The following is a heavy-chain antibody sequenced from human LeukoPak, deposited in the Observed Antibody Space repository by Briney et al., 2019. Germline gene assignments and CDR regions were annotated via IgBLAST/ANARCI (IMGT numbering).Heavy chain of an antibody. CDR3: ARDWDYDSSGEGYFDC. J-gene: IGHJ4*02. CDR2: INPNSGGT. Sequence: ASVKVSCKASGYTFTGYFVHWVRQAPGQGLEWMGWINPNSGGTNYAQKVQDRVTMTTDTSTSTAYMELRSLTSDDTAIYYCARDWDYDSSGEGYFDCWGQGTLVTVSS. V-gene: IGHV1-2*02. D-gene: IGHD3-22*01. CDR1: GYTFTGYF.